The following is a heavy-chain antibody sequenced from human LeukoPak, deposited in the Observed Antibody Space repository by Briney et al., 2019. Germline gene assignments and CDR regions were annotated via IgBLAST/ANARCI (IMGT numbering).Heavy chain of an antibody. CDR2: ISSTSNHK. CDR1: GFTFRSFS. V-gene: IGHV3-21*06. CDR3: ANRVTADSYEASDI. D-gene: IGHD6-13*01. Sequence: GGSLRLSCAASGFTFRSFSMIWVRQAPGKGLEWVASISSTSNHKYHADSVKGRFTISRDNDKNSLYLQMNSLRAEDTALYYCANRVTADSYEASDIWGQGTMVTVSS. J-gene: IGHJ3*02.